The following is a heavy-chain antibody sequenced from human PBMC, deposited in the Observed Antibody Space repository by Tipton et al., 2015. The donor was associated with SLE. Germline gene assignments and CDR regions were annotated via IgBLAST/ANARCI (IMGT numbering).Heavy chain of an antibody. Sequence: TLSLTCTVSGYSISSGYYWGWIRQPPGKGLEWIGSIYHSGSTSYNPSLKSRVTISVDTSKNQFSLKLTSVTAADTAIYICARQWRINSWYSASGWFDPWGQGTLVTVSS. CDR3: ARQWRINSWYSASGWFDP. D-gene: IGHD6-13*01. J-gene: IGHJ5*02. CDR2: IYHSGST. V-gene: IGHV4-38-2*02. CDR1: GYSISSGYY.